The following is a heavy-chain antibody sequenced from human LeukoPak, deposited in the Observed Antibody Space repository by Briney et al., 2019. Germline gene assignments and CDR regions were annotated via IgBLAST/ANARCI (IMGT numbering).Heavy chain of an antibody. CDR2: INPNSGGT. D-gene: IGHD3-10*01. V-gene: IGHV1-2*06. J-gene: IGHJ5*02. CDR1: GYTFTGYY. CDR3: ARSYYYGSGSYYPTNWFDP. Sequence: ASVEVSCKASGYTFTGYYMHWVRQARGQGREWMARINPNSGGTNYAQKFQGRVTMTRDTSISTAYMELSRLRSDDTAVYYCARSYYYGSGSYYPTNWFDPWGQGTLVTVSS.